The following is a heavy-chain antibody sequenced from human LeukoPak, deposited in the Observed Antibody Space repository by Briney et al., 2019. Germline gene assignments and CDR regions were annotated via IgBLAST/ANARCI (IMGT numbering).Heavy chain of an antibody. D-gene: IGHD3-22*01. J-gene: IGHJ3*02. CDR1: GGTFSSYA. V-gene: IGHV1-69*04. CDR3: ARERRPDYYDSSGYYSAALDI. Sequence: GSSVKVSCKASGGTFSSYAISWVRQAPGQGLEWMGRIIPIFGIANYAQKFQGRVTITADKSTSTAYMELSSLRSEDTAVYYCARERRPDYYDSSGYYSAALDIWGQGTMVTVSS. CDR2: IIPIFGIA.